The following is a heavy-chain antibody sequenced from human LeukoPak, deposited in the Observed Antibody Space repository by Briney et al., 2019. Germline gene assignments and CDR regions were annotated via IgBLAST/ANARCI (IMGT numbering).Heavy chain of an antibody. D-gene: IGHD5-18*01. CDR2: ISSSSSYI. Sequence: PGGSLRLSCAASGFTFSSYSMNWVRQAPGKGLEWVSSISSSSSYIYYADSVKGRFTISRDNAKNSLYLQMNSLRAEDTAVYYCARVPALRVQLWLAFHFDDWGQGTLVTVSS. CDR1: GFTFSSYS. CDR3: ARVPALRVQLWLAFHFDD. V-gene: IGHV3-21*04. J-gene: IGHJ4*02.